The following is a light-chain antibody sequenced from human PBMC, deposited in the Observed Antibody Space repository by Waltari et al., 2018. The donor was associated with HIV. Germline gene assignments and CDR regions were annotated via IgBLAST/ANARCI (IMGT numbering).Light chain of an antibody. CDR1: QTVDTRD. J-gene: IGKJ2*03. Sequence: EIALTQSPGTLSLSPGERATLSSRASQTVDTRDIAWYQQKSGQAPRLLISGASARATGIPDRFSGSGSGTEYTLTISGLEPEDFAVYYCQWSRNSLRFGPGTKVEIK. CDR2: GAS. V-gene: IGKV3-20*01. CDR3: QWSRNSLR.